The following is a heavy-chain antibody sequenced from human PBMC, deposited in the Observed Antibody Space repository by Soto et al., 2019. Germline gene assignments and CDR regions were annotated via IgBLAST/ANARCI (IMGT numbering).Heavy chain of an antibody. D-gene: IGHD3-16*02. CDR2: IKQDGSEK. J-gene: IGHJ3*02. V-gene: IGHV3-7*01. CDR3: ARPGVMITFGGVIVDAFDI. CDR1: GFTFSSYW. Sequence: EVQLVESGGGLVQPGGSLRLSCAASGFTFSSYWMSWVRQAPGKGLEWVANIKQDGSEKYYVDSVKGRFTISRDNAKNSLYLQMNSLRAEDTAVYYCARPGVMITFGGVIVDAFDIWGQGTMVTVSS.